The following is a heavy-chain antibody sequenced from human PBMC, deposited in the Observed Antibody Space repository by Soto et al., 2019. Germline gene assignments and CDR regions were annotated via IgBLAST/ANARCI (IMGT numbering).Heavy chain of an antibody. CDR1: GFTFRNYW. J-gene: IGHJ4*02. V-gene: IGHV3-7*03. CDR3: TRGLYSTIY. D-gene: IGHD2-8*01. CDR2: IKEDGSET. Sequence: GGSLRLSCAASGFTFRNYWMKWVRQAPGKGLEWVANIKEDGSETYYADSVKGRFTISRDNAKNSLFLQMNSLRAEDTALYFCTRGLYSTIYWGQGALVTVSS.